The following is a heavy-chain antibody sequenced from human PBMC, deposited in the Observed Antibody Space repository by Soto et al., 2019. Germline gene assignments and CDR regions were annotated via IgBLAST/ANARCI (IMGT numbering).Heavy chain of an antibody. V-gene: IGHV2-70*11. J-gene: IGHJ4*02. CDR2: IDLDDDK. Sequence: SGPTLVNPTQTLTLTCTFSGFSLSTRGMCVSWIRQPPGKALEWLARIDLDDDKYYTTSLKTRLTISKDTSKNQVVLKMTNMDPVDTATYYCARTYYYDSSDYWSSDFWGQGTLVTVSS. CDR3: ARTYYYDSSDYWSSDF. D-gene: IGHD3-22*01. CDR1: GFSLSTRGMC.